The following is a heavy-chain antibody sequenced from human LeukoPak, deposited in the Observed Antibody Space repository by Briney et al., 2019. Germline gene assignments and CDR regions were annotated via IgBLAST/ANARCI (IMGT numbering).Heavy chain of an antibody. V-gene: IGHV4-4*09. CDR1: GASISSYY. Sequence: SETLSLTCTVSGASISSYYWSWVRQPPGEALEWIAYIYATVSTKYNPALRSRVAISIDTSRNQLSLRLSSVTAADTALYYCARLRGDYDTSSHYVPGQYYFDYWGQGSLVTVSS. CDR2: IYATVST. J-gene: IGHJ4*02. D-gene: IGHD3-22*01. CDR3: ARLRGDYDTSSHYVPGQYYFDY.